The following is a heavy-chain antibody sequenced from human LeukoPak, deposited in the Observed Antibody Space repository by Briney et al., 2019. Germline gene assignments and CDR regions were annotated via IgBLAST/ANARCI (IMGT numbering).Heavy chain of an antibody. CDR1: GFTFSSYA. Sequence: GGSLRLSCAASGFTFSSYAMHWVRQAPGKGLEWVAVISYDGSNKYYADSVKGRFTISRDNSKNKLYLQMNSLRAEDTAVYYCAREGGFGVVIIYYGMDVWGQGTTVTVSS. J-gene: IGHJ6*02. V-gene: IGHV3-30-3*01. D-gene: IGHD3-3*01. CDR3: AREGGFGVVIIYYGMDV. CDR2: ISYDGSNK.